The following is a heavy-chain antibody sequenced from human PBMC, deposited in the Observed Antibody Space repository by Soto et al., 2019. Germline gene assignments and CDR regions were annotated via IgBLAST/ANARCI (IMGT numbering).Heavy chain of an antibody. V-gene: IGHV2-5*01. CDR2: IYWNDDK. CDR1: GFSLSTSGVG. D-gene: IGHD3-22*01. Sequence: SGPTLVKPTQTLTLTCTFSGFSLSTSGVGVGWIRQPPGKALEWLALIYWNDDKRYSPSLKSRLTITKDTSKNQVVLTMTNMDPVDTATYYCAHTAYYYDSSGSLFDYWGQGTLVTVSS. J-gene: IGHJ4*02. CDR3: AHTAYYYDSSGSLFDY.